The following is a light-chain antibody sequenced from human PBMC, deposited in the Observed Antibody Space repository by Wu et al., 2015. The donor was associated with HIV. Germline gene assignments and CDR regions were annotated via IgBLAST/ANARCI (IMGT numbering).Light chain of an antibody. V-gene: IGKV1-5*03. J-gene: IGKJ1*01. CDR2: KAS. Sequence: DVQMTQSPSALSASIGDRVTITCRASRNVNNWLAWYQQKPGKAPKLLIYKASKLESGVPSRFSGSGSGTQFTLTISSVQPDDFATYYCQQYNFYSRTFGQGTKVEVK. CDR3: QQYNFYSRT. CDR1: RNVNNW.